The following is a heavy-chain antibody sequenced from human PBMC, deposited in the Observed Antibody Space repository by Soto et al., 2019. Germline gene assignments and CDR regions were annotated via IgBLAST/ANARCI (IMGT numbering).Heavy chain of an antibody. CDR2: IIPIFGTA. J-gene: IGHJ4*02. Sequence: SLKVSCKASGGTFSSYAISWVRQAPGQGLEWMGGIIPIFGTANYAQKFQGRVTITADKSTSTAYMELSSLRSEDTAVYYCARDGRSSSWYYFDYWGQGTLVTVSS. V-gene: IGHV1-69*06. CDR1: GGTFSSYA. CDR3: ARDGRSSSWYYFDY. D-gene: IGHD6-13*01.